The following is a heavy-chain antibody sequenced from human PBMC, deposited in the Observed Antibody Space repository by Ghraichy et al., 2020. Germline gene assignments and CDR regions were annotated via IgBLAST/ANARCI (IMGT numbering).Heavy chain of an antibody. V-gene: IGHV3-7*03. J-gene: IGHJ4*02. Sequence: GGSLRLSCVASGFTFRSTYMVWVRQAPGKGLEWVGNIKTDGSQSNYVDSVKGRFTISRDNSKNSVYLQMSSLRDEDTAVYYCLSRSLGYWGQGTLVTVSS. D-gene: IGHD7-27*01. CDR2: IKTDGSQS. CDR1: GFTFRSTY. CDR3: LSRSLGY.